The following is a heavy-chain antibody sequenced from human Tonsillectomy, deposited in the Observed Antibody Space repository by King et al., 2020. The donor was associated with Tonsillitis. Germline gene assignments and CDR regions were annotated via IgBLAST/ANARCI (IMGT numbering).Heavy chain of an antibody. V-gene: IGHV3-74*01. J-gene: IGHJ3*02. D-gene: IGHD3-22*01. Sequence: DVQLVESGGGLVQPGGSLRLSCAASGFTFSSYWMHWVRQAPGKGLVWVSRINSEGRSTSYADSVKGRFTISRDNAKNTLYLQMNSLRAEETVVYYCARESGSWHDSSGYSDAFDIWGQGTMVTVSS. CDR2: INSEGRST. CDR1: GFTFSSYW. CDR3: ARESGSWHDSSGYSDAFDI.